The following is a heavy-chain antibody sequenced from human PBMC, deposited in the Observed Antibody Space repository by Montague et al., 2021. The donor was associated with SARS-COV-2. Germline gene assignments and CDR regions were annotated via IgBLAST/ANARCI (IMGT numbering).Heavy chain of an antibody. D-gene: IGHD3-3*01. CDR3: ARGQVTISGVLIFIPAAGPLDV. V-gene: IGHV4-34*01. CDR2: INHTGSA. Sequence: SKTLSLTCAVYGGSFNDYYWTWVRQPPGKGLEWIGEINHTGSASYNPSLKGRVTLSKDTSKNQFSLKLQSLTAADTAVYYCARGQVTISGVLIFIPAAGPLDVWGQGTLVTVPS. J-gene: IGHJ3*01. CDR1: GGSFNDYY.